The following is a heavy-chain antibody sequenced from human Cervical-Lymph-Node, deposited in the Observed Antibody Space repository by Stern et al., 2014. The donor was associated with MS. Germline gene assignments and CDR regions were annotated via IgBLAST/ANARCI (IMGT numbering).Heavy chain of an antibody. D-gene: IGHD6-25*01. J-gene: IGHJ2*01. CDR1: GGTFRNYA. CDR2: IIPVLETV. V-gene: IGHV1-69*01. CDR3: AREIFDGYRYWYFDL. Sequence: QVQLVESGAEVKQPGSSVKVSCKASGGTFRNYAITWVRQAPGQGLEWMGGIIPVLETVNYAERFQGRVTITADESTSAAHLELSSLGSEDTAVYYCAREIFDGYRYWYFDLWGRGTLVTVSS.